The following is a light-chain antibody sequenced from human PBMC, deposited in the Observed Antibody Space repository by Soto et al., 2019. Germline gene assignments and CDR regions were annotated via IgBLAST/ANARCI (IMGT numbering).Light chain of an antibody. J-gene: IGLJ3*02. CDR3: QSYDSSLSGWV. Sequence: QSVLTQPPSVSGAPGQTVTISCTGSSSNIGAVYDVHWYQQLPGTAPKLLIYGNSKRPSGVPDRFSGSKSGTSASLAITGLQAEDDADYYCQSYDSSLSGWVFGGGTKLTVL. CDR1: SSNIGAVYD. CDR2: GNS. V-gene: IGLV1-40*01.